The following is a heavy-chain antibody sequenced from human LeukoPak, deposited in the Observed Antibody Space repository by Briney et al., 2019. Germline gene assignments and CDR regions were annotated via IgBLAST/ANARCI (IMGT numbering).Heavy chain of an antibody. D-gene: IGHD3-16*01. J-gene: IGHJ4*02. V-gene: IGHV1-2*02. CDR2: TNPNNGGS. CDR3: ARDWGIGIDHRKYFDS. Sequence: ASVKVSCKASGYSFITHYLHWVRQAPGQGLEWMGWTNPNNGGSDYAQKFEGRVTMTSDTSFSTAYMQLSSLRSDDTAVYFCARDWGIGIDHRKYFDSWGQGTLVTVSS. CDR1: GYSFITHY.